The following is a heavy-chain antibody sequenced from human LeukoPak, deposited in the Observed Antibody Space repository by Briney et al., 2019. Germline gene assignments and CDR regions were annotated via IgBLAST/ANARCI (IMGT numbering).Heavy chain of an antibody. V-gene: IGHV4-59*08. D-gene: IGHD3-22*01. CDR3: ARVADYYESSGYYDY. CDR1: GDSLNNFN. CDR2: IYYSGST. J-gene: IGHJ4*02. Sequence: SETPSLTCAVSGDSLNNFNWSWVCQPPGRGLQWIGYIYYSGSTNYNPSLKSRVTISVDTSKNQFSLKLSSVSAADTAVYYCARVADYYESSGYYDYWGQGTLVTVSS.